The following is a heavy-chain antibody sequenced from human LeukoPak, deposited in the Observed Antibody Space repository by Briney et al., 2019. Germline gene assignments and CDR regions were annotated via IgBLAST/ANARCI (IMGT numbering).Heavy chain of an antibody. V-gene: IGHV4-31*03. D-gene: IGHD3-3*01. CDR1: GGSISSGGYY. CDR2: NYYSGST. J-gene: IGHJ5*02. Sequence: PSETLSLTCTVSGGSISSGGYYWSWIRQHPGKGLEWIGYNYYSGSTYYNPSLKSRVTISVDTSKNQFSLKLSSVTAADTAVYYCARGAKNTIFGVVIMPWFDPWGQGTLVTVSS. CDR3: ARGAKNTIFGVVIMPWFDP.